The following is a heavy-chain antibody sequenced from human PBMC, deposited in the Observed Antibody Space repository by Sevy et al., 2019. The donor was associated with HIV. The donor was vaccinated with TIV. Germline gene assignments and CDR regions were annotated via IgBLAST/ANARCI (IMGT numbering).Heavy chain of an antibody. V-gene: IGHV1-18*01. J-gene: IGHJ6*02. CDR1: GYTFTSYG. CDR3: ARKPGIAAAGTNYYYYGMDV. Sequence: ASVKVSCKASGYTFTSYGISWVRQAPGQGLEWMGWISAYNGNTNYAQKLQGRVTMTTDTSTGTAYMELRSLRSDDTAVYYCARKPGIAAAGTNYYYYGMDVWGQGTTVTVSS. CDR2: ISAYNGNT. D-gene: IGHD6-13*01.